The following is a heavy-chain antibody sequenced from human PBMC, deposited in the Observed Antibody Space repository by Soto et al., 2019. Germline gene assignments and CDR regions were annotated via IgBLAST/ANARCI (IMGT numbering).Heavy chain of an antibody. CDR2: INSEGSEK. CDR1: GFTLSNYC. D-gene: IGHD2-15*01. J-gene: IGHJ4*02. V-gene: IGHV3-7*02. CDR3: ERGRQVAV. Sequence: EVQLVESGGGLVQPGGSLRLSCVASGFTLSNYCMTWVRQAPGKGLEWVANINSEGSEKNYVDSVKGRFPISRDHANNALCLQMNSMRVEDTGIYYCERGRQVAVWCQGTLVIVSS.